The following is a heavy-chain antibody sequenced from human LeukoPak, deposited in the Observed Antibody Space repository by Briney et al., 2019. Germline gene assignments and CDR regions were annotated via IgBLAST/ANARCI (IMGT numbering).Heavy chain of an antibody. CDR2: INAGNGNT. D-gene: IGHD5-18*01. CDR1: GYTFTSYA. CDR3: ARDRDSYGSFDY. J-gene: IGHJ4*02. V-gene: IGHV1-3*01. Sequence: ASVKVSCKASGYTFTSYAMHWVRQAPGQRLEWMGWINAGNGNTKYSQKFQGRVTMTRDTSTSTVYMELSSLRCEDTAVYYCARDRDSYGSFDYWGQGTLVTVSS.